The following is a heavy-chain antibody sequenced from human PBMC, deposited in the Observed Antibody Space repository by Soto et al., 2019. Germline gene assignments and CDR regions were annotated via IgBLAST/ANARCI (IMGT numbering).Heavy chain of an antibody. CDR3: AKEYSSPAAWFDP. V-gene: IGHV1-2*02. J-gene: IGHJ5*02. CDR2: INPNTGAT. Sequence: QVQLVQSGSVEKKTGASVKVSCKASGYVFTDFHIHWVRQAPGHGLEWMGWINPNTGATNYAQNFQGRVTMTRDTSVTTLYMELRSLKSDDTAVYYCAKEYSSPAAWFDPWGQGTLVTVSS. CDR1: GYVFTDFH. D-gene: IGHD6-19*01.